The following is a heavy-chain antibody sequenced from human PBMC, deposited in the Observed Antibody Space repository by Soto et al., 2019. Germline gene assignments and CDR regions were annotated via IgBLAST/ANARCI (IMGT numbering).Heavy chain of an antibody. CDR3: ASSYSSGWYEPYNWFDP. D-gene: IGHD6-19*01. CDR2: INPNSGGT. V-gene: IGHV1-2*02. Sequence: ASVKVSCKASGYTFTGYYMHGVRQAPGQGLEWMGWINPNSGGTNYAQKFQGRVTMTRDTSISTAYMELSRLRSDDTAVYYCASSYSSGWYEPYNWFDPWGQGTLVTVS. CDR1: GYTFTGYY. J-gene: IGHJ5*02.